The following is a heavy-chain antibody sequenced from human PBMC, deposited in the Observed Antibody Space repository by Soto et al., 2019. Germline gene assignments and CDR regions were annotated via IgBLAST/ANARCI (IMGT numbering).Heavy chain of an antibody. CDR1: GYTFTSYY. CDR3: ARDLIVGATGGAFDI. CDR2: INPSGGST. Sequence: ASVKVSCKASGYTFTSYYMHWVRQAPGQGLEWMGIINPSGGSTSYAQKFQGRVTMTRDTSTSTVYMELSSLRSEDTAVYYCARDLIVGATGGAFDIWGQGTMVTVSS. D-gene: IGHD1-26*01. J-gene: IGHJ3*02. V-gene: IGHV1-46*01.